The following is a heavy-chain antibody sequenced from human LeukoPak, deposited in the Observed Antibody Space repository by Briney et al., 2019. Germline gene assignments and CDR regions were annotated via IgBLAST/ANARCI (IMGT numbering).Heavy chain of an antibody. CDR2: INAGNGNT. CDR3: ARGGIVVVPAAIPHFDY. Sequence: VASVKVSCKASGYTFTSYAMHWVRQAPGQRLEWMGWINAGNGNTKYSQKFQGRVTITRDTSASTAYMELSSLRSDDTAVYYCARGGIVVVPAAIPHFDYWGQGTLVTVSS. J-gene: IGHJ4*02. CDR1: GYTFTSYA. D-gene: IGHD2-2*02. V-gene: IGHV1-3*01.